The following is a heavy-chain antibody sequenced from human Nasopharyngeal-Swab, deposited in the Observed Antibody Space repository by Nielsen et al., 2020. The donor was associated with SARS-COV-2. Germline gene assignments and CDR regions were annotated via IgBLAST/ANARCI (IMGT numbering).Heavy chain of an antibody. D-gene: IGHD6-6*01. CDR3: AKSSRSLDY. Sequence: GGSLRLSCAASGFTFTSYAMTWVRQAPGKGLEWVSGISGSGSSTYYADSVKGRFTISRDNSKNTLYLQMNSLRAEDTAVYYCAKSSRSLDYWGQGTLVTVSS. V-gene: IGHV3-23*01. CDR2: ISGSGSST. CDR1: GFTFTSYA. J-gene: IGHJ4*02.